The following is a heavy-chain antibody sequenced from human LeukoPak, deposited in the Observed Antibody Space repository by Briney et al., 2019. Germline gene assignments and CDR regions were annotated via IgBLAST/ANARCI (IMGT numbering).Heavy chain of an antibody. J-gene: IGHJ6*02. CDR3: ARDGDRFYDILTGYGSYGMDV. Sequence: GASVKVSCKASGYTFTGYYMHWVRQAPGQGLEWMGWINPNSGGTNYAQKFQGRVTMTRDTSISTAYMELSRLRSDDTAVYYCARDGDRFYDILTGYGSYGMDVWGQGPRSPSP. CDR2: INPNSGGT. CDR1: GYTFTGYY. D-gene: IGHD3-9*01. V-gene: IGHV1-2*02.